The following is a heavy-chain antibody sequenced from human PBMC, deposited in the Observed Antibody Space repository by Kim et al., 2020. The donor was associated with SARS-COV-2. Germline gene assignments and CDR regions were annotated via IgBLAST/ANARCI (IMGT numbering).Heavy chain of an antibody. CDR3: ARGLRTTG. Sequence: GGSLRLSCAASGFTFSSHCLTWVRQAPGKGPEWVADINQDGSDKYYVDSVKGRFTISRDNAKNSLYLQMNRLRAEDTAVYYCARGLRTTGWGQGTLVTVSA. CDR2: INQDGSDK. V-gene: IGHV3-7*01. J-gene: IGHJ4*02. D-gene: IGHD4-17*01. CDR1: GFTFSSHC.